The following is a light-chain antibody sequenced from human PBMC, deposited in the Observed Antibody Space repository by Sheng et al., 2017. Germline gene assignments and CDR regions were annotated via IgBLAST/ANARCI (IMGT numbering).Light chain of an antibody. Sequence: EIVMTQSPATLSVSPGERATLSCRASQSVSSNLAWYQQKPGQAPRLLIYGASTRATGIPARFSGSGSGTDFTLTITSLQLEDFATYYCQQSDSTPYSFGQGTKLEIK. CDR3: QQSDSTPYS. CDR2: GAS. V-gene: IGKV3-15*01. J-gene: IGKJ2*03. CDR1: QSVSSN.